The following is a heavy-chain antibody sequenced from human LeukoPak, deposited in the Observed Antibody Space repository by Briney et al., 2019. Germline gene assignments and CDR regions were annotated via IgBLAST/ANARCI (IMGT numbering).Heavy chain of an antibody. J-gene: IGHJ4*02. Sequence: SEALSLTCTVSGGSISSYYWSWIRQPAGKGLEWIGRIYFSGNTNYNPSLKSRVTMSIDTSKNQFSLKLSSVTAADTAIYYCAGLYTSGSYYGYWGQGTLVTVSS. D-gene: IGHD3-10*01. CDR2: IYFSGNT. CDR1: GGSISSYY. V-gene: IGHV4-4*07. CDR3: AGLYTSGSYYGY.